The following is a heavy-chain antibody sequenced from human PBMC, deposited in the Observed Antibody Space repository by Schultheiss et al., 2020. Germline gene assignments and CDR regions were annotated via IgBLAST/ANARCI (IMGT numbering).Heavy chain of an antibody. CDR3: ARRGGYSYGYNY. J-gene: IGHJ4*02. CDR2: ISGSGGST. Sequence: GGSLRLSCAASGFTFSSYAMSWVRQAPGKGLEWVSAISGSGGSTYYADSVKGRFTISRDNSKNTLYLQMNSLRAEDTAVYYCARRGGYSYGYNYWGQGTLVTVSS. D-gene: IGHD5-18*01. CDR1: GFTFSSYA. V-gene: IGHV3-23*01.